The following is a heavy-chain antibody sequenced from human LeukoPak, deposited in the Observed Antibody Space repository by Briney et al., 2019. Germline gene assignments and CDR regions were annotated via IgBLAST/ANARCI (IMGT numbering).Heavy chain of an antibody. Sequence: EASVKVSCKASGGTFSSYAIRWVRPAPGQGVEWMGWISIYNGNTDYAQKLRGRVTMTTDTSTSTAYMELRSLRSDDTAVYYCARITYDFWSGYYMPDDPWGQGTLVTVSS. V-gene: IGHV1-18*01. J-gene: IGHJ5*02. CDR3: ARITYDFWSGYYMPDDP. CDR2: ISIYNGNT. D-gene: IGHD3-3*01. CDR1: GGTFSSYA.